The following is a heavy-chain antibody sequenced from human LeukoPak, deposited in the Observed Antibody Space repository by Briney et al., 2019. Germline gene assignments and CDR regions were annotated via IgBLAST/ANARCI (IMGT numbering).Heavy chain of an antibody. J-gene: IGHJ4*02. CDR1: GFTFSSHG. D-gene: IGHD4-17*01. CDR3: AKGGGGDYILGVVDY. V-gene: IGHV3-30*02. Sequence: GGSLRLSCAASGFTFSSHGMHWVRQAPGKGLECVAFIRYDASNKYYADSVKGRFTISRDNSKNTLYLQMNSLRAEDTAVYYCAKGGGGDYILGVVDYWGQGTLVTVSS. CDR2: IRYDASNK.